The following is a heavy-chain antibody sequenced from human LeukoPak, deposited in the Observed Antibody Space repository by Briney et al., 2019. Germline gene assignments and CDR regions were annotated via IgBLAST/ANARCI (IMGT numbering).Heavy chain of an antibody. CDR3: ARPGGCSSTSCVPFNDYYGMDV. V-gene: IGHV4-39*01. J-gene: IGHJ6*02. D-gene: IGHD2-2*01. CDR1: GGSISSSGYY. Sequence: SSETLSLTCTVSGGSISSSGYYWGWIRQPPGTGLEWIGSIYYTGSTYYNPSLKSRVTISVDTSKNQFSLKLSSVTAADTAVYYCARPGGCSSTSCVPFNDYYGMDVWGQGTTVTVSS. CDR2: IYYTGST.